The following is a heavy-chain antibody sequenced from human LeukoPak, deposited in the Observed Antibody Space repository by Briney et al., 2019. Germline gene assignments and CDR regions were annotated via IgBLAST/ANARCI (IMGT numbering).Heavy chain of an antibody. CDR3: ATGYSGGRGAFDI. D-gene: IGHD6-19*01. CDR2: IDPSDSYA. CDR1: GXSFTNYW. V-gene: IGHV5-10-1*04. Sequence: GESLKISCKGSGXSFTNYWISWVRQMPGKGLEWMGRIDPSDSYAHYSPSFQGQVTISADKSVSTSFLQWSSLKASDTAMYYCATGYSGGRGAFDIWGQGTMVTVSS. J-gene: IGHJ3*02.